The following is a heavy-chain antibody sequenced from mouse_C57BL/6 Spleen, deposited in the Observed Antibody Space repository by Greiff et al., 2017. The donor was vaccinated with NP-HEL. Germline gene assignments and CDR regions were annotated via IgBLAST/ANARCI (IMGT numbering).Heavy chain of an antibody. CDR3: ARRLGVDY. D-gene: IGHD4-1*01. V-gene: IGHV1-64*01. CDR2: IHPNSGST. Sequence: QVHVKQPGAELVKPGASVKLSCKASGYTFTSYWMHWVKQRPGQGLEWIGMIHPNSGSTNYNEKFKSKATLTVDKSSSTAYMQLSSLTSEDSAVYYCARRLGVDYWGQGTTLTVSS. CDR1: GYTFTSYW. J-gene: IGHJ2*01.